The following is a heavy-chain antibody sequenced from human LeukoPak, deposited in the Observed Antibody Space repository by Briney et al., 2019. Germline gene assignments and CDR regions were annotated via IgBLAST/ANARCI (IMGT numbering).Heavy chain of an antibody. V-gene: IGHV1-69*05. CDR1: GYTFTSYY. CDR2: IIPIFGTA. J-gene: IGHJ4*02. CDR3: AREEAYYYDSSGDFDY. Sequence: ASVKVSCKASGYTFTSYYMHWVRQAPGQGLEWMGRIIPIFGTANYAQKFQGRVTITTDESTSTAYMELSSLRSEDTAVYYCAREEAYYYDSSGDFDYWGQGTLVTVSS. D-gene: IGHD3-22*01.